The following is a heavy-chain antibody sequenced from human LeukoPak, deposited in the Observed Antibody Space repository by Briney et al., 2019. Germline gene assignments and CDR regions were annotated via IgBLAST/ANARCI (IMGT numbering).Heavy chain of an antibody. CDR1: GDTFANYG. CDR2: ISAYNGNA. J-gene: IGHJ4*02. V-gene: IGHV1-18*01. D-gene: IGHD1-26*01. CDR3: ARDQRDGSGRSRSNYYFDY. Sequence: VASVKVSCKASGDTFANYGISWVRQAPGQGLEWMGWISAYNGNAEYAQKFQGRVTMTRDTSTSTAYMELRSLRSDDTAVYYCARDQRDGSGRSRSNYYFDYWGQGTLVTVSS.